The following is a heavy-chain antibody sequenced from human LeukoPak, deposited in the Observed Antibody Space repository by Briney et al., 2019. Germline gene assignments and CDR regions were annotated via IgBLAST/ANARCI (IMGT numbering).Heavy chain of an antibody. J-gene: IGHJ5*02. D-gene: IGHD3-3*01. CDR1: GGTFSSHA. CDR3: AREGRTIFGVVIDYLPPEYNWFDP. CDR2: IIPILGIA. V-gene: IGHV1-69*04. Sequence: EASVKVSCKASGGTFSSHAISWVRQAPGQGLEWMGRIIPILGIANYAQKFQGRVTITADKSTSTAYMELSSLRSEDTAVYYCAREGRTIFGVVIDYLPPEYNWFDPWGRGTLVTVSS.